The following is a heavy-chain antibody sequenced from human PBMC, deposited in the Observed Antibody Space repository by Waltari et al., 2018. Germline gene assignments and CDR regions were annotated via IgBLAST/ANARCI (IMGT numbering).Heavy chain of an antibody. D-gene: IGHD2-21*01. CDR2: IHAGNGNT. CDR3: ARDRRPHGDFALGY. V-gene: IGHV1-3*01. CDR1: GYPFTNYA. J-gene: IGHJ4*02. Sequence: QVQLVQSGADGKKPGASVKVSCRASGYPFTNYAFHWLRQAPGQRLEWMGWIHAGNGNTKYSQKFQGRVTITRDTSASTVYMDLISLTSEDTAMYYCARDRRPHGDFALGYWGQGTLVTVSS.